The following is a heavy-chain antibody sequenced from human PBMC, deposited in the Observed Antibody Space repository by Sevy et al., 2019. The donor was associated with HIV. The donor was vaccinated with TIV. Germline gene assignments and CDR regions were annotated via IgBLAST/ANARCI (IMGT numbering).Heavy chain of an antibody. CDR3: SRDRREYSSSSKYDFDY. CDR2: ISSSNNYI. D-gene: IGHD6-6*01. J-gene: IGHJ4*02. V-gene: IGHV3-21*01. Sequence: GGSLRLSCAASGFTFSSYSMNWVRQAPGKGLEWVSSISSSNNYIYYADSLKGRFTISRDNAKNSLYLQMNSLRAEDTAVYYCSRDRREYSSSSKYDFDYWGQGILVTVSS. CDR1: GFTFSSYS.